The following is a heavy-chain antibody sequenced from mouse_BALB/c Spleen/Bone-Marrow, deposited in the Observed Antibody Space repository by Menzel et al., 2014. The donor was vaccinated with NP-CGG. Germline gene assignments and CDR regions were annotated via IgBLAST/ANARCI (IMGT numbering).Heavy chain of an antibody. Sequence: LQQPGAELVRPGASVKLSCKASGYTFTSYWINWVKQRPGQGLEWIGNIYPSDSYTNYNQKFKDKATLTVDKSSSTAYMQLSSPTSEDSAVYYCTRRGTGNAMDYWGQGTSVTVSS. J-gene: IGHJ4*01. D-gene: IGHD3-3*01. CDR1: GYTFTSYW. CDR3: TRRGTGNAMDY. V-gene: IGHV1-69*02. CDR2: IYPSDSYT.